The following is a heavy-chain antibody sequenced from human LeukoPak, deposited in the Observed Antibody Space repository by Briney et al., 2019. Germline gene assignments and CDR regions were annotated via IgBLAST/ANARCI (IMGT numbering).Heavy chain of an antibody. CDR1: RFSFSAYP. V-gene: IGHV3-30*02. Sequence: GGSLRLSCAASRFSFSAYPMGWVRRAPGKGLEWVAFIRYDGDTKYYVDSVKGRFTISRDNSKNTLYLQMNSLRGDDTAVYYCVKDCPGDSSPEGVCHYYMDVWGKGTTVTVSS. CDR3: VKDCPGDSSPEGVCHYYMDV. CDR2: IRYDGDTK. D-gene: IGHD6-13*01. J-gene: IGHJ6*03.